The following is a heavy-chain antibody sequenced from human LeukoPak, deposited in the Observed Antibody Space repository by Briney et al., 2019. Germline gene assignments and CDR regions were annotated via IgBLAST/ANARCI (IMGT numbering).Heavy chain of an antibody. CDR1: GGTFSSYA. CDR2: IIPILGIA. D-gene: IGHD6-19*01. J-gene: IGHJ4*02. Sequence: ASVKVSCKASGGTFSSYAISWVRQAPGQGLEWMGRIIPILGIANYAQKFQGRVTITADKSTSTAYMELSSLRSEDTAVYYCARLSDATTYSSGWYNIDYWGQGTLVTVSS. CDR3: ARLSDATTYSSGWYNIDY. V-gene: IGHV1-69*04.